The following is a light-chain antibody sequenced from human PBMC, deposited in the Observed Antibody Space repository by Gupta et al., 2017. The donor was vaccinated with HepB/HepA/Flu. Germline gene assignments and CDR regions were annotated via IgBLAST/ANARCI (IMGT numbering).Light chain of an antibody. Sequence: QSALTQPRSVSGSPGQSVTISCTGTSSDVGGYNFVSWYQQHPGKAPKRIRYDVIKRPSGVPNRFSGSKTGTKASLKISGLQAEAEADDYCCSYAGSYTFWVFGGGTKMTVL. CDR1: SSDVGGYNF. J-gene: IGLJ3*02. CDR2: DVI. CDR3: CSYAGSYTFWV. V-gene: IGLV2-11*01.